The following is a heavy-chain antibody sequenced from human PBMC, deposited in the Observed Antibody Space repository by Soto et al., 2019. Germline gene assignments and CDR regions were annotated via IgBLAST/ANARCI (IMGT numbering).Heavy chain of an antibody. V-gene: IGHV1-69*12. CDR2: IIPVFGTA. Sequence: QVQLVQSGAEVKKPGSSVKVSCKASGGSLSNYGISWVRQAPGQGLEWMGGIIPVFGTANYAQKFQGRVTISAYXSTSIVYMGVTSLRSEDTAVYYCARGDATKIVVTTYYAMDVWGQGTTVTVSS. CDR3: ARGDATKIVVTTYYAMDV. J-gene: IGHJ6*02. D-gene: IGHD3-9*01. CDR1: GGSLSNYG.